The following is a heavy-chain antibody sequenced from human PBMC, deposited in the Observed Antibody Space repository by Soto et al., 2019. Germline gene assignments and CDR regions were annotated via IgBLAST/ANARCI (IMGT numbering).Heavy chain of an antibody. J-gene: IGHJ5*02. D-gene: IGHD3-10*01. CDR3: ARDFAELGWFDP. CDR1: GFTVSSTY. CDR2: IYSGGST. Sequence: LRLSCAASGFTVSSTYMSWVRQAPGKGLEWVSVIYSGGSTYYADSVKGRFTISRDNSKNTLYLQMNSLRVEDTAVYYCARDFAELGWFDPWGQGTLVTVSS. V-gene: IGHV3-53*01.